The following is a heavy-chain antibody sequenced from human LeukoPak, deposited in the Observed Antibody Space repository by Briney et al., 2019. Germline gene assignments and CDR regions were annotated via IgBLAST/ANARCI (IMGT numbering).Heavy chain of an antibody. CDR3: AKDRRGFGFGGGNYFDY. CDR1: GGTFSSYA. CDR2: IIPIFGTA. V-gene: IGHV1-69*06. J-gene: IGHJ4*02. D-gene: IGHD3-10*01. Sequence: SVKVSCKASGGTFSSYAISWVRQAPGQGLEWMGGIIPIFGTANYAQKFQGRVTITADKSTSTAYMELSSLRSEDTAVYYCAKDRRGFGFGGGNYFDYWGQGTLVTVSS.